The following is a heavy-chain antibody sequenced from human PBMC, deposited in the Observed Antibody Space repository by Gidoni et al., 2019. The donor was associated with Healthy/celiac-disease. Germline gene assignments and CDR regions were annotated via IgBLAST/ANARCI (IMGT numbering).Heavy chain of an antibody. Sequence: QLQLQESGPGLVKPSETLSLTCTVSGGSISSSSYYWGWIRQPPGKGLEWIGSIYYSGSTYYNPSLKSRVTISVDTSKNQFSLKLSSVTAADTAVYYCARAAAARSGTNWFDPWGQGTLVTVSS. D-gene: IGHD6-6*01. CDR1: GGSISSSSYY. J-gene: IGHJ5*02. CDR2: IYYSGST. V-gene: IGHV4-39*01. CDR3: ARAAAARSGTNWFDP.